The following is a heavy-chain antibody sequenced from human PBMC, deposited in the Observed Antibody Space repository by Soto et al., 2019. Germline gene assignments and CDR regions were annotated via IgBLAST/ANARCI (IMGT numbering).Heavy chain of an antibody. J-gene: IGHJ6*02. Sequence: EVQLVVSGGGLIQPGGSLRLSCAASGFIVSSNYMTWVRQAPGKGLEWVSVISSGGDTYYADSMKGRFTISRDNSKNEVYLQMDNLRVEDTAVYYCARNSSPGGMDVWGQGTTVTVSS. CDR2: ISSGGDT. V-gene: IGHV3-53*01. CDR3: ARNSSPGGMDV. D-gene: IGHD6-13*01. CDR1: GFIVSSNY.